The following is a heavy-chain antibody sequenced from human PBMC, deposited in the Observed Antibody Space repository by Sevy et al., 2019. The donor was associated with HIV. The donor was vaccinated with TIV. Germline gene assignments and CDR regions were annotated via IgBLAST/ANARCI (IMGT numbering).Heavy chain of an antibody. D-gene: IGHD3-10*01. V-gene: IGHV3-23*01. CDR2: ISGSGGRT. J-gene: IGHJ4*02. CDR3: AKPTSYVYGSSSDPLPSSRNDY. CDR1: GFTFTSYA. Sequence: GGSLRLSCAASGFTFTSYAMSWVRQAPGKGLEWVSAISGSGGRTYYADSGKGRFTISRDNSKSTLNLQMHSLRAEDTAIEYCAKPTSYVYGSSSDPLPSSRNDYWGQGTLVTVSS.